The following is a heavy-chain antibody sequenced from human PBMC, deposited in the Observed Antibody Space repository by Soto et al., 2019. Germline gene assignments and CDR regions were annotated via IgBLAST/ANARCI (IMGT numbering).Heavy chain of an antibody. CDR2: MSYDGSNK. D-gene: IGHD6-19*01. Sequence: QVQLVESGGGVVQPGRSLRLYCAASGFTFSSYAMHWVRQAPGKGLEWVAVMSYDGSNKYYADSVKGRFTISRDNSKNTLYLQMNSLRAEDTAVYYCARDKSPYSSGWHNRHFDYWGHGTLVTVSS. CDR3: ARDKSPYSSGWHNRHFDY. CDR1: GFTFSSYA. V-gene: IGHV3-30-3*01. J-gene: IGHJ4*01.